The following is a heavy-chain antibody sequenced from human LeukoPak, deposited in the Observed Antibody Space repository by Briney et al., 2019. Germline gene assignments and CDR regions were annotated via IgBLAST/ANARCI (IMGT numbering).Heavy chain of an antibody. V-gene: IGHV3-48*03. D-gene: IGHD1-20*01. J-gene: IGHJ4*02. CDR1: GFTFNSYE. Sequence: PGGSLRLSCAASGFTFNSYEMNWVRQAQGKGLEWVSYISGSGSTIYYTDSVKGRFTLSRDNARNSLYLQMNSLRAEDTAIYYCVRDPGITGTSYWGQGTLVTVSS. CDR3: VRDPGITGTSY. CDR2: ISGSGSTI.